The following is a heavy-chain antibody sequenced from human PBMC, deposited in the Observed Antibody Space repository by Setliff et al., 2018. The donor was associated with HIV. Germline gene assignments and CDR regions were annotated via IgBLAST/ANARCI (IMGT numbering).Heavy chain of an antibody. CDR2: ISGSSSPI. V-gene: IGHV3-48*04. CDR3: AREKQGPNYYDSSGFSFDF. Sequence: HPGGSLRLSCAASRFTFSTYGMNWVRQAPGKGLEWVSYISGSSSPIYYADSVKGRFTISGDNAKNSLYLQMNGLRAEGTALYYCAREKQGPNYYDSSGFSFDFWGQGTLVTVSS. CDR1: RFTFSTYG. J-gene: IGHJ4*02. D-gene: IGHD3-22*01.